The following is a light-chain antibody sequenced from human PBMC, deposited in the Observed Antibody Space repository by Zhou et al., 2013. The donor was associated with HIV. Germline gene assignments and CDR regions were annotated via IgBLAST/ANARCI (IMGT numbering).Light chain of an antibody. V-gene: IGKV1-39*01. CDR2: AAS. CDR1: QSISSY. CDR3: QQSYSTPSS. J-gene: IGKJ2*03. Sequence: DIQMTQSPSSLSASVGDRVTITCRATQSISSYLNWYQQKPGKAPKLLIYAASSLQSGVPSRFSGSGSGTDFTLTISSLQPEDFATYYCQQSYSTPSSLVQGTEAGDQT.